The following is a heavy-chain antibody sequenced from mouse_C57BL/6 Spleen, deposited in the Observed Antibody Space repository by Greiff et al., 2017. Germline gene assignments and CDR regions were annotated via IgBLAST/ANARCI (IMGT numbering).Heavy chain of an antibody. Sequence: EVKVVESGGGLVKPGGSLKLSCAASGFTFSDYGMHWVRQAPEKGLEWVAYISSGSSTIYYADTVKGRFTISRDNAKNTLFLQMTSLRSEDTAMYYCARSIDSSGWFAYWGQGTLVTVSA. CDR3: ARSIDSSGWFAY. V-gene: IGHV5-17*01. CDR2: ISSGSSTI. D-gene: IGHD3-2*02. CDR1: GFTFSDYG. J-gene: IGHJ3*01.